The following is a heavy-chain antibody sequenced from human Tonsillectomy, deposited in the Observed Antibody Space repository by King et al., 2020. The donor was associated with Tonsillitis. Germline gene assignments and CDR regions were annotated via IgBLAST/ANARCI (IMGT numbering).Heavy chain of an antibody. Sequence: QLQESGPGLVKPSQTLSLTCTVSGCSISSGGYYWSWIRQHPGKGLEWIGYIYYSWSTYSNPSLKSRVTISVDTAKNQFSLKLGSVTAADTAVYYCACDGSLVTPYNWFDPWGQGTLVTVSS. CDR3: ACDGSLVTPYNWFDP. J-gene: IGHJ5*02. D-gene: IGHD4-23*01. V-gene: IGHV4-31*03. CDR2: IYYSWST. CDR1: GCSISSGGYY.